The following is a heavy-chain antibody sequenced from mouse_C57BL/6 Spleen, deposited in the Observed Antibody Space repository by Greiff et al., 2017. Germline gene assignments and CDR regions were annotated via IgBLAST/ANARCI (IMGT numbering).Heavy chain of an antibody. J-gene: IGHJ1*03. CDR2: IYPGGGYT. CDR3: ARGYYGTDWYFDV. V-gene: IGHV1-63*01. Sequence: QVQLQQSGAELVRPGTSVKMSCKASGYTFPNYWIGWAKQRPGHGLEWIGGIYPGGGYTNYNEKFKGKATLTADKSSSTAYMQFSSLTSEDSAIYYCARGYYGTDWYFDVWGTGTTVTVSS. D-gene: IGHD1-1*01. CDR1: GYTFPNYW.